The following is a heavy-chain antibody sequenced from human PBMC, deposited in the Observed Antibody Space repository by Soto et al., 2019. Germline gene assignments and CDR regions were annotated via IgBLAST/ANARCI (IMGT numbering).Heavy chain of an antibody. CDR2: IISIFGTA. D-gene: IGHD2-2*01. V-gene: IGHV1-69*01. J-gene: IGHJ5*02. CDR3: ARTSSPAAIVLGWFDP. Sequence: QVQLVQSGAEVKKPGSSVKVSCKASGGTFSSYAISWVRQAPGQGLEWMGGIISIFGTANYAQKFQDRVTITADESTSTAYMELSSLRSEDTAVYYCARTSSPAAIVLGWFDPWGQGTLVTVSS. CDR1: GGTFSSYA.